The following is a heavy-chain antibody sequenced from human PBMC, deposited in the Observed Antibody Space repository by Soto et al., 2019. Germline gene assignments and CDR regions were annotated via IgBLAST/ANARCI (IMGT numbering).Heavy chain of an antibody. J-gene: IGHJ6*02. V-gene: IGHV1-69*13. CDR1: GGTFSSYA. CDR3: ARVGSYCISTSCCQPHYYYYYGMDV. Sequence: GAPVKVPRKASGGTFSSYAISWVGQGPGQGLEWMGGILPIFGTANYAQKFQGRVTITADESTSTAYMELSSLRSEDTAVYYCARVGSYCISTSCCQPHYYYYYGMDVWGQGTTVTVSS. CDR2: ILPIFGTA. D-gene: IGHD2-2*01.